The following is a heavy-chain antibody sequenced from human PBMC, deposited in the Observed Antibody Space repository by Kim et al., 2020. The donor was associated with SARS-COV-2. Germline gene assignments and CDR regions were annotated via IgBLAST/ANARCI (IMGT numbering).Heavy chain of an antibody. CDR2: IYYSGST. V-gene: IGHV4-39*01. D-gene: IGHD3-10*01. CDR1: GGSINKNSYY. CDR3: ASQRTYYYGSGRD. J-gene: IGHJ1*01. Sequence: SETLSLTCNVSGGSINKNSYYWGWIRQPPGKGLEWIGSIYYSGSTYYKPSLKSRVTISVDTSKNQFSLKLSSATAADTAVYYCASQRTYYYGSGRDWGQG.